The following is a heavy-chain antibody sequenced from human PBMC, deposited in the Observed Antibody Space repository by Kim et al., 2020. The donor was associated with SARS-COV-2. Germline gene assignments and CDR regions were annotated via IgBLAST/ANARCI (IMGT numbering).Heavy chain of an antibody. J-gene: IGHJ4*02. Sequence: SETLSLTCAVYGGSFSGYYWSWIRQPPGKGLEWIGEISHSGGTNYNPSLKSRVTISVDTSKNQFSLKLSSVTAADTAVYYCARDLTRHPRTFDWGQGTPVTVSS. CDR1: GGSFSGYY. CDR3: ARDLTRHPRTFD. D-gene: IGHD2-2*01. V-gene: IGHV4-34*01. CDR2: ISHSGGT.